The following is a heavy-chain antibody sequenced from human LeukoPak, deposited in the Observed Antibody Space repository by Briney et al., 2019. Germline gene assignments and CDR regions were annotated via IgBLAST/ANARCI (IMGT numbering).Heavy chain of an antibody. CDR1: GGTFSSYA. Sequence: SVKVSCKASGGTFSSYAISWVRQSPGQGLEWMGGIIPIFGTANYAQKFQGRVTITTDESTSTAYMELSSLRSEDTAVYYCATGNPPHSTSGFGGYWGQGTLVTVSS. D-gene: IGHD2-2*01. CDR2: IIPIFGTA. CDR3: ATGNPPHSTSGFGGY. V-gene: IGHV1-69*05. J-gene: IGHJ4*02.